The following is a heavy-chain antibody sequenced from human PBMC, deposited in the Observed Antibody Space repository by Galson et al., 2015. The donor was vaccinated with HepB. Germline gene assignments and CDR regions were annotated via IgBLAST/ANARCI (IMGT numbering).Heavy chain of an antibody. J-gene: IGHJ5*02. Sequence: SLRLSCAASGFTFSSYGMHWVRQAPGKGLEWVAVIWYDGSNKYYADSVKGRFTISRDNSKNTLYLQMNSLRAEDTAVYYCARDGRITMVQGVINHWFDPWGQGTLVTVSS. D-gene: IGHD3-10*01. V-gene: IGHV3-33*01. CDR2: IWYDGSNK. CDR3: ARDGRITMVQGVINHWFDP. CDR1: GFTFSSYG.